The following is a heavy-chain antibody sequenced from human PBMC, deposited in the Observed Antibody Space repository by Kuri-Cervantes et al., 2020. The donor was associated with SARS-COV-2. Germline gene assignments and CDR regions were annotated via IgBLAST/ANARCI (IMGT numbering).Heavy chain of an antibody. Sequence: GGSLRLSCAASGFTFSSYDMHWVRQATGKGLEWVSAIGTAGDPYYPGSAKGRFTISRDNSKNTLYLQMNSLRAEDTAIYYCAKLFGVVVAGTLDYWGQGALVTVSS. CDR3: AKLFGVVVAGTLDY. CDR2: IGTAGDP. V-gene: IGHV3-13*05. CDR1: GFTFSSYD. J-gene: IGHJ4*02. D-gene: IGHD2-15*01.